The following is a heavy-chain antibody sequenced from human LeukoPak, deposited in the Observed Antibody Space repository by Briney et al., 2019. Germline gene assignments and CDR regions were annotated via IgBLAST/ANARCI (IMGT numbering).Heavy chain of an antibody. CDR1: GFTFSSSA. V-gene: IGHV3-30*02. D-gene: IGHD6-19*01. Sequence: GGSLRLSCGASGFTFSSSAMHWVRQGPGKGLEWVAYIAHHGNNKYYADSVKGRFTISRDNSKNTLYLQMNSLRVEDTAVYYCAKGGRAVASTPGWESWGQGTLVTVSS. CDR3: AKGGRAVASTPGWES. CDR2: IAHHGNNK. J-gene: IGHJ5*02.